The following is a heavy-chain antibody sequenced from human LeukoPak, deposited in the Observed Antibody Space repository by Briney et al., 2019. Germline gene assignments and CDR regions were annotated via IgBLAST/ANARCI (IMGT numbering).Heavy chain of an antibody. CDR1: GFTVSSNY. CDR2: ISSSSSYI. J-gene: IGHJ5*02. D-gene: IGHD1-1*01. Sequence: GGSLRLSCAASGFTVSSNYMSWVRQAPGKGLEWVSSISSSSSYIYYADSVKGRFTISRDNAKNSLYLQMNSLRAEDTAVYYCARNEFPTGWFDPWGQGTLVTVSS. CDR3: ARNEFPTGWFDP. V-gene: IGHV3-21*01.